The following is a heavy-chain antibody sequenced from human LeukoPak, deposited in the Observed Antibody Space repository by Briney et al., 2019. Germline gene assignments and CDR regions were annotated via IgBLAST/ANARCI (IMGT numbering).Heavy chain of an antibody. CDR3: ARLQVMITFGGVIVSPPDY. V-gene: IGHV4-59*01. D-gene: IGHD3-16*02. Sequence: SETLSLTCTVSGGSISSYYWSWIRQPPGKGLEWIGYIYYSGSTNYNPSLKSRVTISVDTSENQFSLKLSSVTAADTAVYYCARLQVMITFGGVIVSPPDYWGQGTLVTVSS. J-gene: IGHJ4*02. CDR1: GGSISSYY. CDR2: IYYSGST.